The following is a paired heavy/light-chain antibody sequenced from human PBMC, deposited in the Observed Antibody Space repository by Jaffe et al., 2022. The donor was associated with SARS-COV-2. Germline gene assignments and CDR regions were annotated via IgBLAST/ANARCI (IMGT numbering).Heavy chain of an antibody. D-gene: IGHD3-16*01. Sequence: EVQLLESGGGLVQPGGSLRLSCSASGFTFSSYSMSWVRQPPGKGLEWVSTITSGGSTYHADSLKGRFTISRDNSKDTLYLQMNSLRAEDTAVYYCAGGAATVNYCFVYWGQGALVTVSS. J-gene: IGHJ4*02. CDR3: AGGAATVNYCFVY. CDR2: ITSGGST. V-gene: IGHV3-23*01. CDR1: GFTFSSYS.
Light chain of an antibody. CDR1: QSVSSD. V-gene: IGKV3-11*01. J-gene: IGKJ2*01. CDR2: EAS. Sequence: EVVLTQSPATLSLSPGERATLSCRASQSVSSDLAWYQQKPGQAPRLLIYEASNRAADIPARFSGSGSGTDFTLTISSLEPEDFAVYYCQQRSNWPRTFGQGTKLDIK. CDR3: QQRSNWPRT.